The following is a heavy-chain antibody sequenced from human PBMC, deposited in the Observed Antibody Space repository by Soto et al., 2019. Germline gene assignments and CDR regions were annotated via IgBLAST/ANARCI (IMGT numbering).Heavy chain of an antibody. CDR1: GFTFSSYA. J-gene: IGHJ4*02. Sequence: SLRLSCAASGFTFSSYAMSWVRQAPGKGLEWVSAISGSGGSTYYADSVKGRFTISRDNSKNTLYLQMNSLRAEDTAVYYCAKGRRAAAGNVGPFDYWGQGTLVTVSS. V-gene: IGHV3-23*01. CDR2: ISGSGGST. D-gene: IGHD6-13*01. CDR3: AKGRRAAAGNVGPFDY.